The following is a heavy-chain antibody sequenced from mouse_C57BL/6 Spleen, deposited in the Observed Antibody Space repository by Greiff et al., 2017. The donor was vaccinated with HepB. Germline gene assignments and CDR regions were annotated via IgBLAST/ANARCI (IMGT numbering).Heavy chain of an antibody. J-gene: IGHJ2*01. CDR1: GYSITSGYY. Sequence: EVKLQESGPGLVKPSQSLSLTCSVTGYSITSGYYWNWIRQFPGNKLEWMGYISYDGSNNYNPSLKNRISITRDTSKNQFFLKLNSVTTEDTATYYCASLYYGSSWYFDYWGQGTTLTVSS. CDR2: ISYDGSN. CDR3: ASLYYGSSWYFDY. D-gene: IGHD1-1*01. V-gene: IGHV3-6*01.